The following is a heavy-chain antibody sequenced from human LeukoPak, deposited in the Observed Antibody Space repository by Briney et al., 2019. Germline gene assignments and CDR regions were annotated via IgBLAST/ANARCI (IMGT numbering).Heavy chain of an antibody. D-gene: IGHD6-13*01. CDR2: ISSSSSTI. J-gene: IGHJ6*02. CDR3: ARDLYSSSRYYYYGMDV. V-gene: IGHV3-48*04. Sequence: GGSLRLSCAASGFTFSSDSMNWVRQAPRKGLEWVSYISSSSSTIYYADSVKGRFTISRDNAKNSLYLQMSSLRVEDTAVYYCARDLYSSSRYYYYGMDVWGQGTTVTVS. CDR1: GFTFSSDS.